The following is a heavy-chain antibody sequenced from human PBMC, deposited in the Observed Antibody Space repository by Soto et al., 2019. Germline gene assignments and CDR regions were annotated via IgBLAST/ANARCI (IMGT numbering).Heavy chain of an antibody. CDR3: ASGKSQMPQDRMGFYYYMDV. D-gene: IGHD2-15*01. CDR1: GATFNDYT. CDR2: VIPLLDAS. J-gene: IGHJ6*03. Sequence: QVQLVQSGAEVKKPGSSVRISCAASGATFNDYTFTWVRRAPGQGLEWMGRVIPLLDASNYAEKFQDRVTITADRSTSTVYMELSGLKSEDSAIYYCASGKSQMPQDRMGFYYYMDVWGKGTTVTVSS. V-gene: IGHV1-69*08.